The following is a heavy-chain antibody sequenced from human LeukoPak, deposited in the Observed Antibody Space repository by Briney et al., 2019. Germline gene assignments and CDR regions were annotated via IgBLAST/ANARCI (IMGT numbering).Heavy chain of an antibody. CDR3: AREGVDCSGSSCLKAY. V-gene: IGHV3-7*03. Sequence: GGSLRLSCAASGFTFSTYWMSWVRQAPGKGLEWVANIKKDGSEEYYLDSVKGRFTISRDNAENSLYLQMNSLRAEDTAVYYCAREGVDCSGSSCLKAYWGQGTQVTVSS. J-gene: IGHJ4*02. CDR2: IKKDGSEE. CDR1: GFTFSTYW. D-gene: IGHD2-15*01.